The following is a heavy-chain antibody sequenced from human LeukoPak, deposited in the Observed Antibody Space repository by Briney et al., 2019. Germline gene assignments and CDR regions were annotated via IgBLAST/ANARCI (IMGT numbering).Heavy chain of an antibody. J-gene: IGHJ4*02. CDR2: IYKGRST. Sequence: PSQTLSLTCSVSGDSINMIVNYWSWIRHSPGGGPEWIGYIYKGRSTSYTPSLKNRVTISVDTSKKQFSLILESVTAADTAVYYCARVVVPAAIVYWGQGIPVTVSS. D-gene: IGHD2-15*01. V-gene: IGHV4-31*03. CDR3: ARVVVPAAIVY. CDR1: GDSINMIVNY.